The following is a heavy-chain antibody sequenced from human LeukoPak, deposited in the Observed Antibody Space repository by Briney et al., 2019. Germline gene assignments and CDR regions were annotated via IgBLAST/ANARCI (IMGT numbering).Heavy chain of an antibody. J-gene: IGHJ3*02. CDR2: ISGSGGST. D-gene: IGHD2-2*01. CDR3: ARGGYCSSTSCYRFTDAFDI. CDR1: GFTFSSYA. Sequence: GGSLRLSCAASGFTFSSYAMSWVRQAPGKGLEWVSAISGSGGSTYYADSVRGRFTISRDNAKNSLYLQMNSLRAEDTAVYYCARGGYCSSTSCYRFTDAFDIWGQGTMVTVSS. V-gene: IGHV3-23*01.